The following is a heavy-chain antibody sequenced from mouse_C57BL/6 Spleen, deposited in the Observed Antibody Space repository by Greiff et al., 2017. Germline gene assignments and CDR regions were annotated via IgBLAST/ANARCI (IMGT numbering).Heavy chain of an antibody. CDR2: IYPGSGST. CDR3: ARALDSSGSPFDD. J-gene: IGHJ2*01. CDR1: GYTFTSYW. Sequence: QVQLQQPGAELVKPGASVKMSCKASGYTFTSYWITWVKQRPGQGLEWIGDIYPGSGSTNYNEKFKSKATLTVDTSSSTAYMQLSSLTSEDSAVYYCARALDSSGSPFDDWGQGTTLTVSS. V-gene: IGHV1-55*01. D-gene: IGHD3-2*02.